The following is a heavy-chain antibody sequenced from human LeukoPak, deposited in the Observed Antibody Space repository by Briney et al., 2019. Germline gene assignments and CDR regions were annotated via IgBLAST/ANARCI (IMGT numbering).Heavy chain of an antibody. V-gene: IGHV3-23*01. CDR3: AKDHSGSSGWYYFDY. CDR1: GFTFSSYA. CDR2: ISGSGGST. D-gene: IGHD6-19*01. Sequence: GGSLRLSCAASGFTFSSYAMSWVRQASGKGLEWVSAISGSGGSTCYADSVKGRFTISRDNSKNTLYLQMNSLRAEDTAVYYCAKDHSGSSGWYYFDYWGQGTLVTVSS. J-gene: IGHJ4*02.